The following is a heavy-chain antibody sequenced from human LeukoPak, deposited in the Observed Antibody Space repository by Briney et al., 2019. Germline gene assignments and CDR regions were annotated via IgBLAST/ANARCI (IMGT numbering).Heavy chain of an antibody. CDR2: IRYDGSNK. Sequence: GGSLSLSCAASVFTFSSYGKHWVRQAPGKGLEWVAFIRYDGSNKYYADSVKGRFTISRDNSKNTLYLQMNSLRAEDTAVYYCAKDPIAGNYYDSSGSFDYWGQGTLVTVSS. J-gene: IGHJ4*02. CDR3: AKDPIAGNYYDSSGSFDY. D-gene: IGHD3-22*01. CDR1: VFTFSSYG. V-gene: IGHV3-30*02.